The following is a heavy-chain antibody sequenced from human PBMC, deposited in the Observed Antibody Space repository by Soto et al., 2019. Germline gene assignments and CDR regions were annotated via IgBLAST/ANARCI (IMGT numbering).Heavy chain of an antibody. CDR1: GFTFSSYA. D-gene: IGHD3-22*01. V-gene: IGHV3-23*01. CDR2: ISGSGGST. CDR3: AKCPYYYDSSGYYPFDY. J-gene: IGHJ4*02. Sequence: TGGSLRLSCAASGFTFSSYAMSWVRQAPGKGLEWVSAISGSGGSTYYADSVKGRFTISRDNSKNTLYLQMNSLRAEDTAVYYCAKCPYYYDSSGYYPFDYWGQGTLVTVSS.